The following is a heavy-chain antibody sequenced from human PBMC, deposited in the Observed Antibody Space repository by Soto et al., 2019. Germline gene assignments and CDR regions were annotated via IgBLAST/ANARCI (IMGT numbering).Heavy chain of an antibody. V-gene: IGHV1-69*06. CDR1: GGTFSSYA. J-gene: IGHJ5*02. CDR3: ASYLGDLAVAGRSRAPGWFDP. D-gene: IGHD6-19*01. CDR2: IIPIFGTA. Sequence: QVQLVQSGAEVKKPGSSVKVSCKASGGTFSSYAISWVRQAPGQGLEWMGGIIPIFGTANYAQKFQGRVTITADKSTSTAYMELSSLRSEDTAVYYCASYLGDLAVAGRSRAPGWFDPWGQGPLVSVSS.